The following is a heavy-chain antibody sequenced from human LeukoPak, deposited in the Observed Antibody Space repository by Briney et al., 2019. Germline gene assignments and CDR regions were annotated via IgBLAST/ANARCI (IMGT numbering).Heavy chain of an antibody. D-gene: IGHD2-2*01. CDR3: ALTRYCSSTSCHPDPPDWFDP. J-gene: IGHJ5*02. V-gene: IGHV4-34*01. Sequence: SETLSLTCAVYGGSFSGYYWSWIRQPPGKGLEWIGEINHSGSTNYNPSLKSRVTISVDTSKNQFSLKLSSVTAADTAVYYCALTRYCSSTSCHPDPPDWFDPWGQGTLVTVSS. CDR2: INHSGST. CDR1: GGSFSGYY.